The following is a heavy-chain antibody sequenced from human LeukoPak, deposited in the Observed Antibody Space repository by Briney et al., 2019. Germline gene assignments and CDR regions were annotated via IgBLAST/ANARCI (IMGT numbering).Heavy chain of an antibody. J-gene: IGHJ4*02. Sequence: SETLSLTCIVSGGSIRSSSYYWGWIRQPPGKGLEWIGSIYYSGSTYYNPSLKSRVTMSVDTSKNQFSLKLSSVTAADTAVYYCARELAVAGRPFDYWGQGTLVTVSS. CDR1: GGSIRSSSYY. CDR2: IYYSGST. CDR3: ARELAVAGRPFDY. V-gene: IGHV4-39*07. D-gene: IGHD6-19*01.